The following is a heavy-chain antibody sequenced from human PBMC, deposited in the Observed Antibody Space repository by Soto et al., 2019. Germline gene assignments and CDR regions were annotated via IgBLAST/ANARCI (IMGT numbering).Heavy chain of an antibody. CDR1: GFTFSSYA. CDR2: ISYDGSNK. CDR3: ARDRLRYCSGGSRFAFDI. V-gene: IGHV3-30-3*01. J-gene: IGHJ3*02. Sequence: PGGSLRLCCAASGFTFSSYAMHWVRQAPGKGLEWVAVISYDGSNKYYADSVKGRFTISRDNSKNTLYLQMNSLRAEDTAVYYCARDRLRYCSGGSRFAFDIWGQGTMVTVSS. D-gene: IGHD2-15*01.